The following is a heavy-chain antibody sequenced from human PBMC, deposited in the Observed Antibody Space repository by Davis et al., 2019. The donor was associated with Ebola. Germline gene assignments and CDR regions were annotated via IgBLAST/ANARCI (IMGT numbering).Heavy chain of an antibody. CDR2: IYPGDSDT. CDR1: GYTFTTYW. J-gene: IGHJ4*02. V-gene: IGHV5-51*01. CDR3: ARLPRGYFDQGYGLDV. Sequence: GESLKISCEGSGYTFTTYWIAWVRQLPGKGLEWMGLIYPGDSDTSYSPSFQGQVTISVDKSLSITYLQWSNLKASDTAMYYCARLPRGYFDQGYGLDVWGQGTLVTVSS. D-gene: IGHD3-9*01.